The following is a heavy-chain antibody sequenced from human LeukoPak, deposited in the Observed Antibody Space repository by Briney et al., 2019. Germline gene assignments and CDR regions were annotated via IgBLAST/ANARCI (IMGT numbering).Heavy chain of an antibody. CDR2: ISSSSTI. D-gene: IGHD3-22*01. CDR3: ARRGYYDSSGYYIDY. V-gene: IGHV3-48*04. CDR1: GFTFSSYS. Sequence: GGSLRLSCAASGFTFSSYSTNWVRQAPGKGLEWVSYISSSSTIYYADSVKGRFTISRDNAKNSLYLQMNSLRAEDTAVYYCARRGYYDSSGYYIDYWGQGTLVTVSS. J-gene: IGHJ4*02.